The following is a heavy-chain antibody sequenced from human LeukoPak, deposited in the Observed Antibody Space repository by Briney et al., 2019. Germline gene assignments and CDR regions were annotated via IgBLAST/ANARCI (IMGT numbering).Heavy chain of an antibody. D-gene: IGHD6-13*01. CDR1: GYTFTGYY. CDR2: INPTSGGT. CDR3: ARALTPSSAGTIDY. Sequence: ASAKVSCKASGYTFTGYYMHWVRQAPGQGLDWMGWINPTSGGTYYAQRFQGRVTMTRDTSISTAYMELTRLRSDDTAVYYCARALTPSSAGTIDYWGQGTLVTVSS. V-gene: IGHV1-2*02. J-gene: IGHJ4*02.